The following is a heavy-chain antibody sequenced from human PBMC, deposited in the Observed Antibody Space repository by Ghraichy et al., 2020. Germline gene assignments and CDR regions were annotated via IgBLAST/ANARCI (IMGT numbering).Heavy chain of an antibody. Sequence: SETLSLTCAVSGVSINTLYWSWIRQPPGKGLEWIGYIYFGGNTVYHPSLKSRVTISADSSKNQFSLQLTSMTGADTAVYYCAKSRRGPQARGVTVIIPYFETWGKGALVTVSS. V-gene: IGHV4-59*01. CDR2: IYFGGNT. D-gene: IGHD2-21*01. J-gene: IGHJ4*02. CDR3: AKSRRGPQARGVTVIIPYFET. CDR1: GVSINTLY.